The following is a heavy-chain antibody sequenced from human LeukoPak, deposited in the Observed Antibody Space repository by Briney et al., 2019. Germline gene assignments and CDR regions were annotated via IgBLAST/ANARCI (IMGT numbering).Heavy chain of an antibody. D-gene: IGHD4-23*01. Sequence: PGGSLRLSCAASGFTFSSYSMNWVRQAPGKGLEWVSGINWNGGSTGYADSVKGRFTISRDNAKNSLYLQMNSLRAEDTALYYCARDFADYGGNSGMIDYWGQGTLVTVSS. V-gene: IGHV3-20*04. CDR2: INWNGGST. CDR3: ARDFADYGGNSGMIDY. CDR1: GFTFSSYS. J-gene: IGHJ4*02.